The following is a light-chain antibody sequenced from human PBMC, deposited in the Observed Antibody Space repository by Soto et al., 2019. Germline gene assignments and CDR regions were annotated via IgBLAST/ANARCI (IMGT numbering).Light chain of an antibody. Sequence: EILMTQSPATLSVSPGERATLSFMASQSVRNNLAWYQQKPGQAPSLLIYGASTRATGIPARFSGSGSGTEFTLTISNLQSEDFAVYFCQQYHNWPPITFGQGTRLEIK. J-gene: IGKJ5*01. CDR1: QSVRNN. CDR3: QQYHNWPPIT. V-gene: IGKV3D-15*01. CDR2: GAS.